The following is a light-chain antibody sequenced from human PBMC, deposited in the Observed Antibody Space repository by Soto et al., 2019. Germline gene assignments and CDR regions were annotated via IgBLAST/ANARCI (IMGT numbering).Light chain of an antibody. Sequence: QLVLTQPPSVSGAPGQRATISCTGSSSNIGAGYDVHWYQQLPGTAPKLLIYGNSNRPSGVPDRFSGSKSGTSASLAITGLQAEDEADYYCQSYDSSLSGWVVFGGGTKVTVL. CDR3: QSYDSSLSGWVV. CDR2: GNS. CDR1: SSNIGAGYD. V-gene: IGLV1-40*01. J-gene: IGLJ2*01.